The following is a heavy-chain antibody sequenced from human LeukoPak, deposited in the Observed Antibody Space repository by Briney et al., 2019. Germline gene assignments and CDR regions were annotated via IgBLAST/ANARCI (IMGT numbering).Heavy chain of an antibody. CDR3: AIMEDTAMVSWAFDI. CDR2: FDPEDGET. D-gene: IGHD5-18*01. CDR1: GYTLTELS. J-gene: IGHJ3*02. Sequence: ASVKVSCXVSGYTLTELSMHWVRQAPGKGLEWMGGFDPEDGETIYAQKFQGRVTMTEDTSTDTAYMELSSLRSEDTAVYYCAIMEDTAMVSWAFDIWGQGTMVTVSS. V-gene: IGHV1-24*01.